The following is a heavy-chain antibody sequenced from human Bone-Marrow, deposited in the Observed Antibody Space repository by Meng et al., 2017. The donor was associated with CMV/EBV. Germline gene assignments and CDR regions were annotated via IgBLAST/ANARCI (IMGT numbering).Heavy chain of an antibody. CDR2: IYYSGST. D-gene: IGHD6-19*01. Sequence: SETLSLTCTVSGGSISSYYWRWIRQPPGKGLEWIGYIYYSGSTNYNPSLKSRVTISVDTSKNQFSLKLSSVTAADTAVYYCARVNYSSGWYETYGMDVWGQGTTVTVSS. CDR3: ARVNYSSGWYETYGMDV. J-gene: IGHJ6*02. CDR1: GGSISSYY. V-gene: IGHV4-59*01.